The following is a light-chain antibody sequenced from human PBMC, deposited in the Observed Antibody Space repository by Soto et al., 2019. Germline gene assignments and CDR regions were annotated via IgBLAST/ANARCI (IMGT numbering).Light chain of an antibody. CDR2: GAS. CDR1: QTVSSSY. V-gene: IGKV3-20*01. J-gene: IGKJ1*01. CDR3: QQYGGSRT. Sequence: EIVLTQSPGTLSLSPGERATLSCRASQTVSSSYLAWYQQKPGQAPRLLIYGASSRATGIPDGFSGSGSGSDFTLTISRLEPEDFAVYYCQQYGGSRTFGQGTKVEIK.